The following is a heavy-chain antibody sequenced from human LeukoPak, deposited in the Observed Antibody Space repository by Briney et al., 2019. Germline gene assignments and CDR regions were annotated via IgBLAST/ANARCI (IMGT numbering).Heavy chain of an antibody. V-gene: IGHV3-30*18. CDR3: ANFYDYVSGFDY. Sequence: PGRSLRLSCAASGFTFSSYGMHWVRQAPGKGLEWVAVISYDGSNKYYADSVKGRFTISRDNSKNTLYLRMNSLRAEDTAVYYCANFYDYVSGFDYWGQGTLVTVSS. J-gene: IGHJ4*02. D-gene: IGHD3-16*01. CDR1: GFTFSSYG. CDR2: ISYDGSNK.